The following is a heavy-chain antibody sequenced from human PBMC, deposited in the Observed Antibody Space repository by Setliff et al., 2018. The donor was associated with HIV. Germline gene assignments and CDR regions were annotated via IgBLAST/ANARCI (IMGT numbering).Heavy chain of an antibody. CDR2: INPNRGGT. CDR3: VNIGRNYGSGGHPYNSRYKDV. D-gene: IGHD3-10*01. CDR1: GYSFTNFC. J-gene: IGHJ6*04. V-gene: IGHV1-2*02. Sequence: GESLKISCKGSGYSFTNFCVGWVRQMPGKCLEWMGWINPNRGGTNFAQKFQGRVTMERDTSFTTVYMELSSLRSEDTAVYYCVNIGRNYGSGGHPYNSRYKDVWGKGTTVTVSS.